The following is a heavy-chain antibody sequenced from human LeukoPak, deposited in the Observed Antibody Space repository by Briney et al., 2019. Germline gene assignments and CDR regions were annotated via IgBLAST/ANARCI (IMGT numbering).Heavy chain of an antibody. CDR3: ARSVDTAMVSADY. CDR2: INHSGST. D-gene: IGHD5-18*01. V-gene: IGHV4-34*01. CDR1: GGSFSGYY. Sequence: SETLSLTCAVYGGSFSGYYWSWIRQPPGKGLEWIGEINHSGSTNYNPSLKSRVTISVDTSKNQFSLKLSSVTAADTAVYYCARSVDTAMVSADYWGQGTLVTVSS. J-gene: IGHJ4*02.